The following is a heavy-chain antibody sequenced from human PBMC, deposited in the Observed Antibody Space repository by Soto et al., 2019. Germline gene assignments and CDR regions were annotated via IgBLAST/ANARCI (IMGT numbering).Heavy chain of an antibody. CDR3: AREGGSGSYRYYGMDV. D-gene: IGHD3-10*01. V-gene: IGHV1-69*12. CDR1: GGTFSSYA. Sequence: QVQLVQSGAEVKKPGSSVKVSCKASGGTFSSYAISWVRQAPGQGLERMGGIIPIFGTATYAQKFQGRVTITADESTSTAYMERSSLRSEDTAVYYCAREGGSGSYRYYGMDVWGQGTTVTVSS. CDR2: IIPIFGTA. J-gene: IGHJ6*02.